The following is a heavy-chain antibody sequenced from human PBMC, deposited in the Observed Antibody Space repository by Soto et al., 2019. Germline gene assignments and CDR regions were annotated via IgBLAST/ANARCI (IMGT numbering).Heavy chain of an antibody. CDR1: GFTFDDYA. CDR2: ISWNSGSI. V-gene: IGHV3-9*01. D-gene: IGHD6-19*01. Sequence: DVQLVESGGGLVQPGRSLRLSCAASGFTFDDYAMHWVRQAPGKGLEWVSGISWNSGSIDYADSVKGRFTISRDNAKNSLYLQMNSLRAEDTALYYCAKHGEPDYSSGWYGVDYWGQGTLVTVSS. J-gene: IGHJ4*02. CDR3: AKHGEPDYSSGWYGVDY.